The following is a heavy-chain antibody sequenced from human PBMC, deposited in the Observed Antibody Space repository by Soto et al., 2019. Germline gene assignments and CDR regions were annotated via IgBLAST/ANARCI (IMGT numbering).Heavy chain of an antibody. J-gene: IGHJ4*02. CDR2: ISGSGGST. CDR1: GFTFSSYA. CDR3: AKDELDYGSGSYYNEFATVFDY. D-gene: IGHD3-10*01. Sequence: PGGSLRLSCAASGFTFSSYAMSWVRQAPGKGLEWVSAISGSGGSTYYADSVKGRFTISRDNSKNTLYLQMSSLRAEDTAVYYCAKDELDYGSGSYYNEFATVFDYWGQGT. V-gene: IGHV3-23*01.